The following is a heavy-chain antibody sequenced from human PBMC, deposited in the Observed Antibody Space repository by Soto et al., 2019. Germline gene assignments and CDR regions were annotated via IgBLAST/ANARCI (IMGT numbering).Heavy chain of an antibody. CDR1: GFSFSNYG. J-gene: IGHJ3*02. V-gene: IGHV3-30*03. D-gene: IGHD2-15*01. CDR2: IYYDGSKK. CDR3: VRDCNPLEDADAFDI. Sequence: GGSLRLSCEASGFSFSNYGMHWVRQAPGRGLEWVAVIYYDGSKKFFGDSVKGRFSISRDNYRSTLYLQMDSLRAEDTAVYYCVRDCNPLEDADAFDIWGQGTMVTVSS.